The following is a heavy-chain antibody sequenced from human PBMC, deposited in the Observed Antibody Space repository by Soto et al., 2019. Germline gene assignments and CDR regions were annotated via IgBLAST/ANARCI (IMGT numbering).Heavy chain of an antibody. D-gene: IGHD5-18*01. CDR3: ARGLNGYLHYFDY. J-gene: IGHJ4*02. V-gene: IGHV1-3*01. CDR1: GYTFTSYA. Sequence: ASVKVSCKASGYTFTSYAMHWVRQAPGQRLEWMGWINAGNGNTKYSQKFQGRVTITRDTSASTAYMELSSLRSEDTAVYYCARGLNGYLHYFDYWGQGTLVNVSS. CDR2: INAGNGNT.